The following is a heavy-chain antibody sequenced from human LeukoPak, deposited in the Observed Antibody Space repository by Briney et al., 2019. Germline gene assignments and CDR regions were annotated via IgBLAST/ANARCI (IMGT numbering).Heavy chain of an antibody. D-gene: IGHD3-9*01. V-gene: IGHV4-59*01. J-gene: IGHJ3*02. CDR3: AREDYDIYDDAFDI. CDR1: GGSISSYY. Sequence: SETLSLTCTVSGGSISSYYWSWIRQPPGKGLEWIGYIYYSGSTNYNLSLKSRVTISVDTSKNQFSLKLSSVTAADTAVYYCAREDYDIYDDAFDIWGQGTMVTVSS. CDR2: IYYSGST.